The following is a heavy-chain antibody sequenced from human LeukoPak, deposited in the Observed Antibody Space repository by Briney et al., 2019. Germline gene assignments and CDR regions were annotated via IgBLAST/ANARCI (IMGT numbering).Heavy chain of an antibody. CDR3: VRDLT. Sequence: GGSLRLSCAASGFTFSNNRMSWVRQAPGKGLEWASVIYSDGTAYYADSVKGRFTISRDNSTSTVYLQMKSLRADDTAVYYCVRDLTWGQGTLVTVSS. CDR1: GFTFSNNR. J-gene: IGHJ5*02. CDR2: IYSDGTA. V-gene: IGHV3-53*01.